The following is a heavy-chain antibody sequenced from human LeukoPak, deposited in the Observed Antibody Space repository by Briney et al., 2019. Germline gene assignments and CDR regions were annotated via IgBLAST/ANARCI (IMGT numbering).Heavy chain of an antibody. Sequence: GASVKVSCKASGYTFTGYYIHWVRQAPGQGLEWMGWINPNSGGTNYAQKFQDRVTMTRDTSISTAYMELSRLRSDDTAVYYCAKEGEPRSAFDIWGQGTMVTVSS. D-gene: IGHD1-14*01. CDR2: INPNSGGT. CDR3: AKEGEPRSAFDI. J-gene: IGHJ3*02. CDR1: GYTFTGYY. V-gene: IGHV1-2*02.